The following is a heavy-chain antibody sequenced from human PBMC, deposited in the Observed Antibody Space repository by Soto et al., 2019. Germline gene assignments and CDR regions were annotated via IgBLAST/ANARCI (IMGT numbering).Heavy chain of an antibody. J-gene: IGHJ4*02. V-gene: IGHV3-30-3*01. Sequence: QVQLVESGGGVVQPGGSLRLSCATSGFTLSTYAIQWVRQAPGKGLESVAHISYDGGNEYYADSVKGRFTIFKDNSENTVFLEMTSLKVDDTAVYFCVRNQHAYIAHDPFDHWGQGTLVSVST. CDR3: VRNQHAYIAHDPFDH. D-gene: IGHD5-12*01. CDR1: GFTLSTYA. CDR2: ISYDGGNE.